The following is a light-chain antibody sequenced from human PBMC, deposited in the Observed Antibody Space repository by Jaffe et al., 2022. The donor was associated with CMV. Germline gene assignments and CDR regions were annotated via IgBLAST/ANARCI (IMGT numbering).Light chain of an antibody. Sequence: IQMTQSPSSLSAAVGDRVTITCRASQGIANALGWFQQKPEKAPKLLIYAASNLESGVPSRFSGSGSGTDFTLTISSLQPEDFATYYCQLDYNYQWTFGQGTKVEIK. CDR1: QGIANA. CDR2: AAS. V-gene: IGKV1-6*01. J-gene: IGKJ1*01. CDR3: QLDYNYQWT.